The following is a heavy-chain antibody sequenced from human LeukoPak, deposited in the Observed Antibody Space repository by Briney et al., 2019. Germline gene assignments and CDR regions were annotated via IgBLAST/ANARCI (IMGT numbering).Heavy chain of an antibody. CDR3: AKEGGDTWTNFYFHY. CDR2: ISGSGGST. Sequence: GGSLRLSCAASGFTFSTDTMIWVRQAPGKGLEWVSTISGSGGSTYSADSVKGRFSISRDNSKNTLYLQMNNLRAEDTAVCYCAKEGGDTWTNFYFHYWGQGTLVTVSS. CDR1: GFTFSTDT. J-gene: IGHJ4*02. V-gene: IGHV3-23*01. D-gene: IGHD1-20*01.